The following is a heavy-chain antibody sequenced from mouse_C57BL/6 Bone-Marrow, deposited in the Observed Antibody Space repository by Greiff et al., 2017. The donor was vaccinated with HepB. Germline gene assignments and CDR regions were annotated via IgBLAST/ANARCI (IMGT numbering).Heavy chain of an antibody. CDR1: GYSFTGYY. CDR2: INPSTGGT. V-gene: IGHV1-42*01. J-gene: IGHJ4*01. Sequence: EVQLQESGPELVKPGASVKISCKASGYSFTGYYMNWVKQSPEKSLEWIGEINPSTGGTTYNQKFKAKATLTVDKSSSTAYMQLKSLTSEDSAVYYCARGGGLRLHAMDYWGQGTSVTVSS. CDR3: ARGGGLRLHAMDY. D-gene: IGHD3-2*02.